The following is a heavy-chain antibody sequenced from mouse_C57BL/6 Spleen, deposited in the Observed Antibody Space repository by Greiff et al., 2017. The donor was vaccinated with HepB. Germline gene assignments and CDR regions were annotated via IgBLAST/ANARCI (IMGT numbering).Heavy chain of an antibody. Sequence: DVHLVESGGGLVKPGGSLKLSCAASGFTFSDYGMHWVRQAPEKGLEWVAYISSGSSTIYYADTVKGRFTISRDNAKNTLFLQMTSLRSEDTVMYYCARNYYGSSYTAMDYWGQGTSVTVSS. J-gene: IGHJ4*01. V-gene: IGHV5-17*01. D-gene: IGHD1-1*01. CDR2: ISSGSSTI. CDR1: GFTFSDYG. CDR3: ARNYYGSSYTAMDY.